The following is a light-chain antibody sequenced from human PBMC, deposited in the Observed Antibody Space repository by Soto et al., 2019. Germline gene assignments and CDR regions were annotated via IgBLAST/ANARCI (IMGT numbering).Light chain of an antibody. Sequence: EILMTQSPATLSVSPGERATLSCRASQSLSSNLAWYQQKPGQAPRLLIYGASTRATGIPARFSGSGSGTDFTLTISRLEPEDFAVYYCQQYGSSSRTFGQGTKVDIK. CDR2: GAS. V-gene: IGKV3-15*01. J-gene: IGKJ1*01. CDR1: QSLSSN. CDR3: QQYGSSSRT.